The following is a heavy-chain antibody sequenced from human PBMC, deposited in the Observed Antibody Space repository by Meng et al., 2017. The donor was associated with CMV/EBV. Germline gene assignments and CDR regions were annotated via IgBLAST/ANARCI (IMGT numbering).Heavy chain of an antibody. D-gene: IGHD2-15*01. V-gene: IGHV3-53*01. CDR1: GFTVSSNY. J-gene: IGHJ4*02. Sequence: GESLKISCAASGFTVSSNYMSWVRQAPGKGLEWVSVIYSGGSTYYADSVKGRFTISRDNSKNTLYLQMNSLRAEDTAVYYCARDLGYCSGGSCYSYYFDYWGQGTLVTVSS. CDR2: IYSGGST. CDR3: ARDLGYCSGGSCYSYYFDY.